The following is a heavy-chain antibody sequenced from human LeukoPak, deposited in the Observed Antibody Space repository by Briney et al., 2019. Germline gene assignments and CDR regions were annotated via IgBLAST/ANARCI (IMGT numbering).Heavy chain of an antibody. J-gene: IGHJ4*01. Sequence: GGSLRLSCAASGFTFSSYGMHWVRQAPGEGLEWVADIWYDGSNKYYADSVKGRFTISRDNSKNTLYLQMNSLRAEDTAVYYCAKDHMGYDILTGYYTSTPDYWGQGTLVTVSS. V-gene: IGHV3-33*06. D-gene: IGHD3-9*01. CDR1: GFTFSSYG. CDR3: AKDHMGYDILTGYYTSTPDY. CDR2: IWYDGSNK.